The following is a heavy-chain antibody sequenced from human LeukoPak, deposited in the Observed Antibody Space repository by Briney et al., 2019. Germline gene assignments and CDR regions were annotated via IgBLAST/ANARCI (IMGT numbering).Heavy chain of an antibody. CDR2: ISYDGSHE. J-gene: IGHJ6*03. Sequence: GGSLRLSCAASGFTFSIYAIHWVRQAPGKGLEWITTISYDGSHEYYADSVKGRFTISRDNSKNTLYLQMNSLRPEDTAVYYCAKDWRRIVVVGPITRHGNYMDVWGKGTTVTISS. CDR1: GFTFSIYA. D-gene: IGHD2-15*01. V-gene: IGHV3-30*01. CDR3: AKDWRRIVVVGPITRHGNYMDV.